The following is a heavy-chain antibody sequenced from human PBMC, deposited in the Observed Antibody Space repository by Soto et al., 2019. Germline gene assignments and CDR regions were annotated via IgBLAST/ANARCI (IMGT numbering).Heavy chain of an antibody. V-gene: IGHV4-59*08. CDR3: ARGNTHGYYYMDV. CDR1: GASMNTYY. D-gene: IGHD3-22*01. J-gene: IGHJ6*03. Sequence: QVQLQESGPGLVKPSETLSLTCAVSGASMNTYYWSWIRQPPGKGLEWIGYFYYSGLTNYNPSLKSRVPISLDTSKNQFSLKLSSVTAADTAVYFCARGNTHGYYYMDVWGRGTTVTVSS. CDR2: FYYSGLT.